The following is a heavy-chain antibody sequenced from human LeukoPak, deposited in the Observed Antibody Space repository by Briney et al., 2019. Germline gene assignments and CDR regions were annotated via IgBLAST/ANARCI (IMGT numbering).Heavy chain of an antibody. CDR1: GFIFSSHS. CDR2: ISSTGGST. CDR3: AQQVGYCSSGSCYFTY. V-gene: IGHV3-48*01. J-gene: IGHJ1*01. Sequence: GGSLRLSCAASGFIFSSHSMNWVRQAPGKGLEWVSYISSTGGSTYYADSVKGRFTISRDKSKNTLSLQMNSLRAEDTAVYYCAQQVGYCSSGSCYFTYWGQGTLVTVSS. D-gene: IGHD2-15*01.